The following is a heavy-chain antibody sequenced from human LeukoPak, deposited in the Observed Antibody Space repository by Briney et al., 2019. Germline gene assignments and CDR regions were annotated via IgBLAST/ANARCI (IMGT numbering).Heavy chain of an antibody. J-gene: IGHJ4*02. D-gene: IGHD2-15*01. CDR1: GFTLSSYA. CDR2: ISVSGNT. CDR3: AKAPVTTCSGAYCYPFDY. Sequence: SGGSLRLSCAASGFTLSSYAMSWVRQGPGKGLEWVSAISVSGNTYHADSVKGRFTISRDSYKNTLYLQMNSLRGEDAAVYYCAKAPVTTCSGAYCYPFDYWGQGTLVTVSS. V-gene: IGHV3-23*01.